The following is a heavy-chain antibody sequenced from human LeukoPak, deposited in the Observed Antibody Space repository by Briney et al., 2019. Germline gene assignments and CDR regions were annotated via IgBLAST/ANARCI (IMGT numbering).Heavy chain of an antibody. Sequence: SETLSLTCAVSGGSISSGGYYWSWIRQPPGKGLEWIGEINHSGSTNYNPSLKSRVTISVDTSKNQFSLKLSSVTAADTAVYYCAESFVAVHRNTYYDFWSGYYYWGQGTLVTVSS. CDR2: INHSGST. CDR3: AESFVAVHRNTYYDFWSGYYY. D-gene: IGHD3-3*01. V-gene: IGHV4-34*01. CDR1: GGSISSGGYY. J-gene: IGHJ4*02.